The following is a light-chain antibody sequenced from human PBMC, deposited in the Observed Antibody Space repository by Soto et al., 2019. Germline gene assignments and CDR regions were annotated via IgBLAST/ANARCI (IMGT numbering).Light chain of an antibody. CDR2: GES. CDR1: QSVSSKY. CDR3: QQYGSSPHT. V-gene: IGKV3-20*01. Sequence: ELTQSPGTLSLSPGERATHSSRGSQSVSSKYLAWYQQKPGQAPRLLIYGESSRATGIPDRLSGSGSGTDLNLTISRLEPGDFAVYYCQQYGSSPHTFGQGTKVDIK. J-gene: IGKJ1*01.